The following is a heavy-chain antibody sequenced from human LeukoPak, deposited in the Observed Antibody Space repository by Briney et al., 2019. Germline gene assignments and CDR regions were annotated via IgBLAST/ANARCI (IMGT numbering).Heavy chain of an antibody. Sequence: PSETLSLTCAVYGGSFSGYYWSWIRQPPGKGLEWIGEIYHSGSTNYNPSLKSRVTISVDTSKNQFSLKLSSVTAADTAVYYCASTGQVAGTVDYWGQGTLVTVSS. J-gene: IGHJ4*02. CDR1: GGSFSGYY. CDR2: IYHSGST. D-gene: IGHD6-19*01. CDR3: ASTGQVAGTVDY. V-gene: IGHV4-34*01.